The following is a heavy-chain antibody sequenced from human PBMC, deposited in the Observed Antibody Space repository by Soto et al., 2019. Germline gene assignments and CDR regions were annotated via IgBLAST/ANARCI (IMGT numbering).Heavy chain of an antibody. CDR1: GGSISSVGHY. V-gene: IGHV4-31*03. CDR2: IYYSGST. CDR3: ARESGGYDSSTRYGLDV. D-gene: IGHD6-25*01. J-gene: IGHJ6*02. Sequence: ASETLSLTCSVSGGSISSVGHYWTWIRQQPGKGLEWIGYIYYSGSTDYNPSLKSRVTISVDRSKNQFSLNLSSVTAADTAIYYCARESGGYDSSTRYGLDVWGQGTTVTVSS.